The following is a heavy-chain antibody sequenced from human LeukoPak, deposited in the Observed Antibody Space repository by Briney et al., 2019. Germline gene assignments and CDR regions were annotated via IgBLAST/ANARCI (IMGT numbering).Heavy chain of an antibody. Sequence: ASVKVSCKASGGTFSSYAISWVRQAPGQGLEWMGGIIPIFGTANYAQKFQGRVTMTRDTSTSTVYMELSSLRSEDTAVYYCARGGGGYENDYWGQGTLVTVSS. D-gene: IGHD1-26*01. J-gene: IGHJ4*02. V-gene: IGHV1-69*05. CDR1: GGTFSSYA. CDR2: IIPIFGTA. CDR3: ARGGGGYENDY.